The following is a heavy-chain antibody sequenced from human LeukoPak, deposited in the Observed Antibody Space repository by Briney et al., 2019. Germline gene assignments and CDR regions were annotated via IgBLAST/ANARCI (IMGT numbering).Heavy chain of an antibody. Sequence: GESLKISCKGSGYSFTTYWIGWVRQMPGKGLEWMGNIYPGDSDTRYSPSFQGQVTISADKSISTTYLQWSSLKASDTAMYYCARLFQLNTEYFFDSWGQGILVTVSS. CDR2: IYPGDSDT. J-gene: IGHJ4*02. CDR1: GYSFTTYW. D-gene: IGHD2-2*01. V-gene: IGHV5-51*01. CDR3: ARLFQLNTEYFFDS.